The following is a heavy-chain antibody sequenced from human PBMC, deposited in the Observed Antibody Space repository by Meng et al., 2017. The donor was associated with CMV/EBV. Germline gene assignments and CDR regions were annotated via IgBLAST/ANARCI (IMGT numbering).Heavy chain of an antibody. CDR3: ADYSGSYWGPHYGMDV. V-gene: IGHV1-69*02. D-gene: IGHD1-26*01. CDR1: GGTFRSYT. Sequence: SVKVSCKASGGTFRSYTISWVRQAPGQGLEWMGRIIPILGIANYAQKFQGRVTITADKSTSTAYMELSSLRSEDTAVYYCADYSGSYWGPHYGMDVWGQGTTVTVSS. J-gene: IGHJ6*02. CDR2: IIPILGIA.